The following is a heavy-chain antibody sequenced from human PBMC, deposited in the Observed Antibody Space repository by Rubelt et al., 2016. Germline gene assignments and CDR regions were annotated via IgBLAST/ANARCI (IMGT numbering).Heavy chain of an antibody. V-gene: IGHV4-59*01. CDR2: IYYSGIT. J-gene: IGHJ4*02. Sequence: QVQLQESGPGLVKPSETLSLTCTVSGDSISPYYWSWIRQPPAKGLEWNGYIYYSGITNSNPSLQSRVPISVDTSKNQFSLKLSSVTAAETAIYDGAVHNSLSPGISLDFWGQGTLVTVSS. D-gene: IGHD6-13*01. CDR1: GDSISPYY. CDR3: AVHNSLSPGISLDF.